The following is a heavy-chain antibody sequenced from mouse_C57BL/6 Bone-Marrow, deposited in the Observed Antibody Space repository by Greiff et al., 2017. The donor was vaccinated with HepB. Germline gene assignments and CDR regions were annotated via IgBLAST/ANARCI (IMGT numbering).Heavy chain of an antibody. V-gene: IGHV1-85*01. CDR2: IYPRDGRT. CDR1: GYTFTSYD. J-gene: IGHJ1*03. Sequence: VMLVESGPELVKPGASVKLSCKASGYTFTSYDINWVKQRPGQGLEWIGWIYPRDGRTKYNEKFKGKATLTVDTSSSTAYMELHSLTSEDSAVYFCARGISFDVWGTGTTVTVSS. CDR3: ARGISFDV.